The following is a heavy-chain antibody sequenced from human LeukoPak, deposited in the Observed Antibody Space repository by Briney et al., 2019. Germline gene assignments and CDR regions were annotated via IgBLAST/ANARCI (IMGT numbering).Heavy chain of an antibody. CDR1: GYTFTSYD. D-gene: IGHD2-15*01. V-gene: IGHV1-8*01. CDR2: MNPNSGNT. J-gene: IGHJ4*02. Sequence: EASVNVSCKASGYTFTSYDINWVRQATGQGLEWMGWMNPNSGNTGYAQKFQGRVTMTRNTSISTAYMELSSLRSEDTAVYYCARYPRSGKDNDYWGQGTLVTVSS. CDR3: ARYPRSGKDNDY.